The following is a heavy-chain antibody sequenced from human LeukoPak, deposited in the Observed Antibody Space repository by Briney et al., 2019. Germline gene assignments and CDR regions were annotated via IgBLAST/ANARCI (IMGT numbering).Heavy chain of an antibody. CDR1: GFAFTGYY. CDR2: IYPNSGGT. V-gene: IGHV1-2*02. CDR3: ARAEGGGTADP. J-gene: IGHJ5*02. Sequence: ASVKVSCKASGFAFTGYYMHWVRQAPGQGLEWMGWIYPNSGGTNYAQKFQGSVTMTRDTSISTAYMERGSLRSDDTAVYYCARAEGGGTADPWGQGALVTVSS. D-gene: IGHD2-15*01.